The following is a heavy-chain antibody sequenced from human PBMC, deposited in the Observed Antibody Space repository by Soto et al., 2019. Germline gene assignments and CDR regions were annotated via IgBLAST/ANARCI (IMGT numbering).Heavy chain of an antibody. D-gene: IGHD6-25*01. J-gene: IGHJ4*02. CDR3: ARDGRFLAAGQPLTGFDY. V-gene: IGHV3-30*04. Sequence: QVQLVESGGGVVQPGRSLRLSCAASGFIFSGYAMHWVRQAPGKGLEWVAVISYDERNKYYADSVKGRFTISGDSSKNTLYLQMNSLRVEDTAVYYCARDGRFLAAGQPLTGFDYWGQGTLVTVSS. CDR1: GFIFSGYA. CDR2: ISYDERNK.